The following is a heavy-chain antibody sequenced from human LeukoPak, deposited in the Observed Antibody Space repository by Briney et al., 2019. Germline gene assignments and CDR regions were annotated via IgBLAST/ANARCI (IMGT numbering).Heavy chain of an antibody. CDR1: GASISRYY. J-gene: IGHJ2*01. CDR2: LYTNGTV. V-gene: IGHV4-4*07. D-gene: IGHD3-22*01. CDR3: ARLLGSSGYAGDWYFDL. Sequence: PSETLSLTCSVSGASISRYYWTWIRQPVGKGLEWFGRLYTNGTVNYNPSLRSRVTMSRDTSRNQFTLKLTSVTAADTAVYYCARLLGSSGYAGDWYFDLWGPGALVTVSS.